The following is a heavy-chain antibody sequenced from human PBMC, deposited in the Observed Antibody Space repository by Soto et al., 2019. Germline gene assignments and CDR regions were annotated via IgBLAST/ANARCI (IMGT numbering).Heavy chain of an antibody. D-gene: IGHD2-15*01. CDR3: ARVEGYCRGVSCMRPSQH. V-gene: IGHV1-69*02. J-gene: IGHJ1*01. CDR2: IIPILGIA. CDR1: GGTFSSYT. Sequence: QVQLVQSGAEVKKPGSSVKVSCKASGGTFSSYTISWVRQAPGQVLEWMGMIIPILGIANYAQKFQGRVTINADKATITAYMELRRLRSEATVVYYSARVEGYCRGVSCMRPSQHWRQGTLVTVSS.